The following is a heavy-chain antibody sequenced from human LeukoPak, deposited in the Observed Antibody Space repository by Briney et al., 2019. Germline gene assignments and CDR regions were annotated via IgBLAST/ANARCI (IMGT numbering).Heavy chain of an antibody. J-gene: IGHJ4*02. Sequence: SETLSLTCTVSGYSISSGYYWGWIRQPPGKGLEWIGSIYHSGSTYYNPSLKSRVTISVDTSKNQFSLKLSSVTAADTAVYYCARFEGITIFTSYWGQGTLVTVSS. D-gene: IGHD3-9*01. V-gene: IGHV4-38-2*02. CDR3: ARFEGITIFTSY. CDR2: IYHSGST. CDR1: GYSISSGYY.